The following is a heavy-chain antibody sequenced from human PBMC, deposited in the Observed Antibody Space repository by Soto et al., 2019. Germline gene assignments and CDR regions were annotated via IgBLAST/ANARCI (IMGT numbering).Heavy chain of an antibody. CDR3: ARGKVVRGSYVTLDY. CDR2: INHSGST. V-gene: IGHV4-34*01. CDR1: GGSFSGYY. J-gene: IGHJ4*02. Sequence: QVQLQQWGAGLLKPSETLSLTSAVYGGSFSGYYWSWIRQPPGKGLEWMGEINHSGSTNYNPSLKSRVKLAVDTSKHQFSLKLSSVTAADTAVYYCARGKVVRGSYVTLDYWGQGTLVTVSS. D-gene: IGHD3-10*01.